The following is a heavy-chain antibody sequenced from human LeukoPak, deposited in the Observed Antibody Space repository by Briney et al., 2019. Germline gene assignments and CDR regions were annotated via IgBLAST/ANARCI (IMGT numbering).Heavy chain of an antibody. Sequence: GGSLRLSCAASGFTFSSYAMSWVRQAPGKGLEWVSAISGSGGSTYYADSVKGRFTISRDNSKNTLYLQVNSLRAEDTAVYYCAKDRAEYYYDSSGYYYFGYWGQGTLVTVSS. CDR1: GFTFSSYA. CDR2: ISGSGGST. D-gene: IGHD3-22*01. CDR3: AKDRAEYYYDSSGYYYFGY. V-gene: IGHV3-23*01. J-gene: IGHJ4*02.